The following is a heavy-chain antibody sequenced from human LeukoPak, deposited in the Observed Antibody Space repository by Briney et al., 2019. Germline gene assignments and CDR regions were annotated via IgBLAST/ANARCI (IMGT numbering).Heavy chain of an antibody. CDR1: GYTFTSYG. V-gene: IGHV1-18*01. J-gene: IGHJ4*02. D-gene: IGHD2-2*01. CDR3: GRAPADIVVVPAAMGGDFDY. Sequence: ASVKVSCMVSGYTFTSYGISWVRQAPGQGLEWMGWISAYNGNTNNAQKLQGRVTMTTDTSTSTAYMELRSLRSDDTAVYYWGRAPADIVVVPAAMGGDFDYWGQGTLVTVSS. CDR2: ISAYNGNT.